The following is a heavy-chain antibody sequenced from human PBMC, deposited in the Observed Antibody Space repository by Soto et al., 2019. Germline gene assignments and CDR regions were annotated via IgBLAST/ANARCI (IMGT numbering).Heavy chain of an antibody. V-gene: IGHV3-23*01. CDR3: ARDLTPNAY. Sequence: GGSLRLSCAASGLTFSNYAMSWVRQAPGQGLEWVSAITISGDDTFYADSVKGRFTISRDNSRNTLYLQMNSLRVEDTAVYYCARDLTPNAYWGQGTLVTVSS. CDR2: ITISGDDT. CDR1: GLTFSNYA. J-gene: IGHJ4*02.